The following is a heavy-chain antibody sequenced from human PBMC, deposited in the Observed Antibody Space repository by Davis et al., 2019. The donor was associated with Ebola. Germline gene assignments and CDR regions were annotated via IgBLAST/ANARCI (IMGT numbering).Heavy chain of an antibody. CDR3: ARDKQLGDYYYYGMDV. V-gene: IGHV1-2*04. Sequence: ASVKVSCKASGYTFTGYYMHWVRQAPGQGLEWMGWINPNSGDTNYAQKFQGWVTMTRDTSISTAYMELSRLRSDDTAVYYCARDKQLGDYYYYGMDVWGQGTTVTVSS. CDR2: INPNSGDT. J-gene: IGHJ6*02. CDR1: GYTFTGYY. D-gene: IGHD6-6*01.